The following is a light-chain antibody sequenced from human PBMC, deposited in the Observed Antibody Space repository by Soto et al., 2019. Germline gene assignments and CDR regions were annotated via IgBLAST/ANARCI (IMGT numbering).Light chain of an antibody. J-gene: IGKJ1*01. Sequence: EIVMTQSPVTMSLSPRERATLSCRASQTVSSNLAWYQQKPGQAPRLLIYGASTRATGIPARFSGSGSGTEFTLTISSLQSEDFAVYYCQQYDAWPGTFGQGTKVEIK. V-gene: IGKV3-15*01. CDR3: QQYDAWPGT. CDR2: GAS. CDR1: QTVSSN.